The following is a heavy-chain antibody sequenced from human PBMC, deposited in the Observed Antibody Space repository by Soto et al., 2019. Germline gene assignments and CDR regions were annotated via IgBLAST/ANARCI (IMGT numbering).Heavy chain of an antibody. J-gene: IGHJ3*02. Sequence: GNSLKTSFKVCGRTFISHCIALLFHMPVKGLEWLGIIYPGDSDARYSPSFAGQVTISVDKSITTAYLHWSSLEASDSAVYYCARQGDMAATPADAFDIWGQGTLVTVSS. V-gene: IGHV5-51*01. CDR1: GRTFISHC. CDR3: ARQGDMAATPADAFDI. D-gene: IGHD6-19*01. CDR2: IYPGDSDA.